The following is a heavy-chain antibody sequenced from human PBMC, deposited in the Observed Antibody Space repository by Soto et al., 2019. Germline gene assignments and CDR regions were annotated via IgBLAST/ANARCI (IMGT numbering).Heavy chain of an antibody. CDR3: ARDGVEATVFFGYFDY. V-gene: IGHV3-33*01. CDR1: GSIFGGYG. Sequence: PGGSLRLSCAASGSIFGGYGMHWVRQAPGKGLEWVAGIRFDGSNENYADSAKGRFTISRDNSKNMLYLQMNSLSVEDTAVYYCARDGVEATVFFGYFDYWGQGALVTVSS. J-gene: IGHJ4*02. CDR2: IRFDGSNE. D-gene: IGHD3-3*01.